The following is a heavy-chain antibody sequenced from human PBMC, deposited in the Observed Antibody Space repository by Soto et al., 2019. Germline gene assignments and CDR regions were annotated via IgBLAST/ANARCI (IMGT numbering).Heavy chain of an antibody. Sequence: SVKVSCKASGGTFSSYAISWVRQAPGQGLEWMGGIIPIFGTANYAQKFQGRVTITADESTSTAYMKLSSVTAADTAVYYCARRNRVPAAIGFYYYMDVWGKGTTVTVSS. CDR2: IIPIFGTA. J-gene: IGHJ6*03. CDR1: GGTFSSYA. CDR3: ARRNRVPAAIGFYYYMDV. V-gene: IGHV1-69*13. D-gene: IGHD2-2*01.